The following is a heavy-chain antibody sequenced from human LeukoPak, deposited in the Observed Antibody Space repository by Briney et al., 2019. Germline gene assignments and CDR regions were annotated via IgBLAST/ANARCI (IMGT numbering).Heavy chain of an antibody. CDR2: IYRDGET. CDR3: ARGYCTATDCHGGWWFHL. Sequence: GGSLRLSCVASGFTVSGSYLSWVRQAPGKALEWVSVIYRDGETYYAGSVKGRFTISRDNSKNTVYLQMTNLRVEDTAVYFCARGYCTATDCHGGWWFHLWGQGTLVSVSS. V-gene: IGHV3-53*01. J-gene: IGHJ5*02. CDR1: GFTVSGSY. D-gene: IGHD2-8*02.